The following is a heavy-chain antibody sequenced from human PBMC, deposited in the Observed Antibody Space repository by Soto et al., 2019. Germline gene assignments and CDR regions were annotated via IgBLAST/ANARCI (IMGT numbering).Heavy chain of an antibody. CDR3: AKRSTASGDCFDF. D-gene: IGHD4-17*01. CDR2: VAGNGGRT. J-gene: IGHJ4*02. Sequence: GGSLRLSCAASGFTFSNYAMSWVRQAPGKGLEWVSTVAGNGGRTSYTDSVKGRFTISRDSSKNTLYVQMNSLRGDDTALYYCAKRSTASGDCFDFWGQGTLVTVSS. CDR1: GFTFSNYA. V-gene: IGHV3-23*01.